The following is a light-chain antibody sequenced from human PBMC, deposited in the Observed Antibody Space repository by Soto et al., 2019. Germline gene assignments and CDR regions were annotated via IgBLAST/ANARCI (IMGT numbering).Light chain of an antibody. CDR1: HSVSSR. V-gene: IGKV3-15*01. CDR3: QHYTNWPLT. J-gene: IGKJ4*01. CDR2: GAS. Sequence: EIVMTQSPATLSVSPGERATLSCRASHSVSSRLAWYQQKPGQAPRLLIYGASTRATGLPARFSGSGSGTEFTLTISSLQSEDSAVYYCQHYTNWPLTFGGGTTVEIK.